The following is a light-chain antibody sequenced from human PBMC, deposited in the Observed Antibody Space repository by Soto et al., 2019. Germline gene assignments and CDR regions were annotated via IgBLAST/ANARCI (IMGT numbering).Light chain of an antibody. V-gene: IGLV2-14*01. Sequence: QSVLTQPASVSGAPGQSITISCTGTSSDVGGYNYVSWYQQHPGKAPKLMIYDVSNRPSGVSNRFSGSKSGNTASLTISGLQAEDEADYYCSSYTSSSTPHYVFGTGTKVTVL. J-gene: IGLJ1*01. CDR3: SSYTSSSTPHYV. CDR2: DVS. CDR1: SSDVGGYNY.